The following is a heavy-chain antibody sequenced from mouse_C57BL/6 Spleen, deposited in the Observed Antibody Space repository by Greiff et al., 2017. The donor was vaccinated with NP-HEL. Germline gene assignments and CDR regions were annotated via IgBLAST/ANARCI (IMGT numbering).Heavy chain of an antibody. CDR2: INPSNGGT. CDR3: ERWEKLRAMDY. D-gene: IGHD1-1*01. Sequence: QVQLQQPGTELVKPGASVKLSCKASGYTFTSYWMHWVKQRPGQGLEWIGNINPSNGGTNYNEKFKSKATLTVDKSSSTAYMQLSSLTSEDAAVYYGERWEKLRAMDYWGQRTSVTVSS. CDR1: GYTFTSYW. V-gene: IGHV1-53*01. J-gene: IGHJ4*01.